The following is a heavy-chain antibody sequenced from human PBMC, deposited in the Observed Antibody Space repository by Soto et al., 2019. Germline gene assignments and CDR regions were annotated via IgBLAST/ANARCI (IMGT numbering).Heavy chain of an antibody. CDR2: IYYSGNT. Sequence: LSLTCTVSGGSISSYYWGWIRQPPGKGLEWVGYIYYSGNTNYNPSLKSRVTISVDMSKNQFSLKLSSVTAADTAVYYCARGGGYSFGYNWFDPWGQGTLVTVSS. J-gene: IGHJ5*02. V-gene: IGHV4-59*01. CDR3: ARGGGYSFGYNWFDP. CDR1: GGSISSYY. D-gene: IGHD5-18*01.